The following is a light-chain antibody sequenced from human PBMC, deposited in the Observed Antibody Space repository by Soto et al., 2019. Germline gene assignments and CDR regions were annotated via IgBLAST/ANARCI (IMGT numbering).Light chain of an antibody. CDR2: GNN. CDR1: SSSIGAGYD. CDR3: QSYDSRLTAYV. Sequence: QSVLTQPPSVSGAPGQRVTISCTGSSSSIGAGYDVHWYHQLPGAAPKLLVSGNNNRPSGVPDRFSASKSGTSASLAITGIQNEDEAQYYCQSYDSRLTAYVFGTGTKLTVL. V-gene: IGLV1-40*01. J-gene: IGLJ1*01.